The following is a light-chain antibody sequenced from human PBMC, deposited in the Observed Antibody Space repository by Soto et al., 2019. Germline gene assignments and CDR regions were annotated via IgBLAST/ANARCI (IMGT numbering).Light chain of an antibody. CDR1: SSDVGRYNY. Sequence: QSVLTQPRSVSGSPGQSVTISCTGTSSDVGRYNYVSWYQHHPGKAPKLMIYDVSKRPSGVPDRFSGSKSGNTASLTISGLQAEDEADYSCCSYAGSYTLVFGGGTKLTVL. V-gene: IGLV2-11*01. J-gene: IGLJ2*01. CDR2: DVS. CDR3: CSYAGSYTLV.